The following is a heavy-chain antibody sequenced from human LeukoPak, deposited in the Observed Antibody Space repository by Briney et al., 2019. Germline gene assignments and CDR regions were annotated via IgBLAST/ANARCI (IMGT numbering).Heavy chain of an antibody. Sequence: PGRSLRLSCAASGLSFNGEAMHWVRQAPGKGLEWVAVISNDGSKKQYADSVKDRFTISRDNFKKTLYLQMNSLRPEDTAVYYCARDKTGGWYATFDYWGQGTLVTVSS. J-gene: IGHJ4*02. CDR3: ARDKTGGWYATFDY. CDR1: GLSFNGEA. CDR2: ISNDGSKK. D-gene: IGHD6-19*01. V-gene: IGHV3-30-3*01.